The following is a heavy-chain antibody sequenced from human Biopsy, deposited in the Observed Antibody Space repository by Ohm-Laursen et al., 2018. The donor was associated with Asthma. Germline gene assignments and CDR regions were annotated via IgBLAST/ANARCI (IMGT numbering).Heavy chain of an antibody. J-gene: IGHJ4*02. CDR1: GFMFRSFG. Sequence: SLRLSCAASGFMFRSFGMHWVRQAPGKGLEWVAVISYDGNHKFFEDSVKGRFTISRDNSKNTLYLQMNSLRTEDTAVYYCAKRRGYSGHDNDYWGQGTLVIVSS. CDR2: ISYDGNHK. CDR3: AKRRGYSGHDNDY. D-gene: IGHD5-12*01. V-gene: IGHV3-30*18.